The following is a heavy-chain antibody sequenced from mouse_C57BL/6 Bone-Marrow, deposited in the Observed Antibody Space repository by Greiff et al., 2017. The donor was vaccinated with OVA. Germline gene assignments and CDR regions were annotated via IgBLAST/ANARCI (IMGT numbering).Heavy chain of an antibody. CDR2: IDPSDSYT. D-gene: IGHD3-3*01. CDR1: GYTFTSYW. J-gene: IGHJ2*01. Sequence: QVQLQQPGAELVRPGTSVKLSCKASGYTFTSYWMHWVKQRPGQGLEWIGVIDPSDSYTNYNQKFKGKATLTVDTSSSTAYMQLSSLTSEDSAVYYWARRDEGFDYWGKGTTLTVSS. CDR3: ARRDEGFDY. V-gene: IGHV1-59*01.